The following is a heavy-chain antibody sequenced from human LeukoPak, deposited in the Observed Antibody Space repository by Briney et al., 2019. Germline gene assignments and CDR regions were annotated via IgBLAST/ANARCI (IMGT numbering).Heavy chain of an antibody. CDR1: GFTFNRNA. CDR3: VRRGDASSGWGDHDY. J-gene: IGHJ4*02. V-gene: IGHV3-23*01. Sequence: GVSLSLSCAASGFTFNRNAISWVRQAPGKGLEGVSTIGGSGDKTFYALYAKGRFTNYRDNSNNMLHLHMSSLTGDDTALYYCVRRGDASSGWGDHDYWGQGALVTVSS. D-gene: IGHD6-19*01. CDR2: IGGSGDKT.